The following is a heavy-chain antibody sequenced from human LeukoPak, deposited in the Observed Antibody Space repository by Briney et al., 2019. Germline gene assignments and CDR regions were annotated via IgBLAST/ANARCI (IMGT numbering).Heavy chain of an antibody. CDR1: GYTFTAYY. CDR3: ARDLGRYGSGSYYSFVWFDP. Sequence: ASVKVSCKASGYTFTAYYMHWVRQAPGQGLEWMGWINPNSGGTNYAQRFQARVTLTRDTSISTAYMELSRLRSDDTAVYYCARDLGRYGSGSYYSFVWFDPWGQGTLVTVSS. D-gene: IGHD3-10*01. V-gene: IGHV1-2*02. J-gene: IGHJ5*02. CDR2: INPNSGGT.